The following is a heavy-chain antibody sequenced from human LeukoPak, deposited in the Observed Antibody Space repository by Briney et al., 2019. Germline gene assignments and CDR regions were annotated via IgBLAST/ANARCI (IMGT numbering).Heavy chain of an antibody. Sequence: GGSLRLSCAASGLTFNNYAMYWVRQAPGKGLEWLASITSDGNKEFHADSVKGRFTISRDNAKNSLYLQMNSLRAEDTALYYCAKSRIAARRGYCYGMDVWGQGTTVTVSS. CDR2: ITSDGNKE. CDR3: AKSRIAARRGYCYGMDV. CDR1: GLTFNNYA. D-gene: IGHD6-6*01. J-gene: IGHJ6*02. V-gene: IGHV3-30-3*02.